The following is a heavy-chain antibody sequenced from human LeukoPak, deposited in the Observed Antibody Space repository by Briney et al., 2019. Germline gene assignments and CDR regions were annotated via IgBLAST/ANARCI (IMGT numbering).Heavy chain of an antibody. CDR2: ISWNSGGI. CDR3: VKDVSYYDMGHFDY. J-gene: IGHJ4*02. Sequence: RSGRSLRLSCVASGFTFDDYAMHWVRQAPGKGLEWVSGISWNSGGIGYADSVKGRFTISRDNAKNSLYLQMNSLRAEDTAFYYCVKDVSYYDMGHFDYWGQGTLVTVSS. V-gene: IGHV3-9*01. CDR1: GFTFDDYA. D-gene: IGHD3-22*01.